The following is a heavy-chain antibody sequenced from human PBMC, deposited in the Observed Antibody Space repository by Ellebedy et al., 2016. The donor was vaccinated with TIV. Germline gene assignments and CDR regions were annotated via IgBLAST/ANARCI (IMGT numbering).Heavy chain of an antibody. CDR2: ISGSGGST. J-gene: IGHJ4*02. CDR3: AKERVYYDSSGNFDY. Sequence: GESLKISCAASGFTFSSYAMSWVRQAPGKGLEWVSAISGSGGSTYYADSVKGRFTISRDNSKNTLYLQMNSLRAEDTAVYYCAKERVYYDSSGNFDYWGQGTLVTVSS. V-gene: IGHV3-23*01. CDR1: GFTFSSYA. D-gene: IGHD3-22*01.